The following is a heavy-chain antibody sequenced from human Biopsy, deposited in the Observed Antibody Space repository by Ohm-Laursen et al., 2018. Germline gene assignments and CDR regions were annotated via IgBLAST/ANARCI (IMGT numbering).Heavy chain of an antibody. Sequence: ASVKVSCKASGFSFTGYYIHWVRQAPGQGLEWMGWISPKSGDTNYAHKFQGNISMTRDTSISTAYMDLSRLRSDDTAVYYCARGRRHCSGTCSRWYFDLWGRGTLVTVSS. J-gene: IGHJ2*01. CDR1: GFSFTGYY. D-gene: IGHD2-2*01. V-gene: IGHV1-2*02. CDR2: ISPKSGDT. CDR3: ARGRRHCSGTCSRWYFDL.